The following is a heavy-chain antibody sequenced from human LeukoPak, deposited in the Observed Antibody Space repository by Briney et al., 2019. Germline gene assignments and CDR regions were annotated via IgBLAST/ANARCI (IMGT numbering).Heavy chain of an antibody. J-gene: IGHJ4*02. CDR1: GFTFSSYG. Sequence: GALRLSCAASGFTFSSYGMSWVRQAPGKGLEWVSAISGSGGSTYYADSVKGRFTISRDYAKNSLYLQMNSLRVEDTAVYYCAKVAKYYYGPETYYFFEQWGQGTPVTASS. D-gene: IGHD3-10*01. CDR3: AKVAKYYYGPETYYFFEQ. V-gene: IGHV3-23*01. CDR2: ISGSGGST.